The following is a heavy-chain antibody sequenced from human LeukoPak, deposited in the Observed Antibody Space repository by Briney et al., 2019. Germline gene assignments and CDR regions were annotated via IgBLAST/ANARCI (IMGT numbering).Heavy chain of an antibody. CDR2: INHSGST. V-gene: IGHV4-39*07. J-gene: IGHJ3*02. CDR1: GGSISSSSYY. CDR3: ARLPYRVRFSFDI. Sequence: KASETLSLTCTVSGGSISSSSYYWSWIRQPPGKGLEWIGEINHSGSTNYNPSLKSRVTISVDTSKNQFSLKLSSVTAADTAVYYCARLPYRVRFSFDIWGQGTMVTVSS. D-gene: IGHD3-16*02.